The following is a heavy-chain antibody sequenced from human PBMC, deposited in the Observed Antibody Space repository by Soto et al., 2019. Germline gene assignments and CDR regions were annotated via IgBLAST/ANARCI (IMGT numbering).Heavy chain of an antibody. J-gene: IGHJ6*03. Sequence: SETLSLTCTVSGGSISSYYWSWIRQPPGKGLEWIGYIYYSGSTNYNPSLKSRVTISVDTSKNQFSLKLSSVTAADTAVYYCARGELSFDLTSYYYYMDVWGKGTTVTVSS. CDR3: ARGELSFDLTSYYYYMDV. CDR1: GGSISSYY. CDR2: IYYSGST. V-gene: IGHV4-59*08. D-gene: IGHD3-16*02.